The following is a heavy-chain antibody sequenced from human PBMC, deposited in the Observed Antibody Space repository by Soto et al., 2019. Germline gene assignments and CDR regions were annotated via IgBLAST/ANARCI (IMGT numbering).Heavy chain of an antibody. J-gene: IGHJ5*02. D-gene: IGHD3-10*01. Sequence: SETLSLTCPVSGGPISRGGYYWSWLRQHPGKGLERIWYIYFSGITYYNPSLKSRVTISVDTSKNQFSLKLSSLTAADTAVYYCARDAFPSSYGSGSYPALITTNWFDPWGQGTLVTVSS. CDR3: ARDAFPSSYGSGSYPALITTNWFDP. V-gene: IGHV4-31*03. CDR1: GGPISRGGYY. CDR2: IYFSGIT.